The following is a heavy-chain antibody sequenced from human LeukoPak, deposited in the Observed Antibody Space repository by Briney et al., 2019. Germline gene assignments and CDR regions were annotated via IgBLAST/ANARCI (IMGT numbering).Heavy chain of an antibody. D-gene: IGHD5-18*01. CDR3: ARTVDTAMDYYFDY. CDR2: IYYSGST. J-gene: IGHJ4*02. Sequence: SETLSLTCTFSGGSISSGGYYWSWIRQHPGKGLEWIGYIYYSGSTYYNPSLKSRVTISVDTSKNQFSLKLSSVTAADTAVYHCARTVDTAMDYYFDYWGQGTLVTVSS. V-gene: IGHV4-31*03. CDR1: GGSISSGGYY.